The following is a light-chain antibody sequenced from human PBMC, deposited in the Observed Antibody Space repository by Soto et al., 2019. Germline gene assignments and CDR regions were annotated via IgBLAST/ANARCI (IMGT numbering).Light chain of an antibody. Sequence: QSVLTQPPSASGTPGQRVTISCSGSSSNIGGNAVNWYQQLPGTTPKLLIYSNNQRPSGVPGRFSGSKSGTSASLAIGGRQSEDDADYYCAAWDDSLSGYVFGTGTKVTVL. CDR3: AAWDDSLSGYV. CDR2: SNN. CDR1: SSNIGGNA. V-gene: IGLV1-44*01. J-gene: IGLJ1*01.